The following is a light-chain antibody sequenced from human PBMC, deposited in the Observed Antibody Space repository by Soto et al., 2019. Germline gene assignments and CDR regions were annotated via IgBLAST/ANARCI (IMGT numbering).Light chain of an antibody. Sequence: QSALTQPASVSGSPGQSISISCTGPSSDVGDYISVSWFQQHPGKAPKLMIYEVSNRPSGVSNRFSGSKSANTASLTISGLQAEDEADYYCTSYTSSTTLYVFGTGTKVTVL. V-gene: IGLV2-14*01. CDR1: SSDVGDYIS. CDR3: TSYTSSTTLYV. CDR2: EVS. J-gene: IGLJ1*01.